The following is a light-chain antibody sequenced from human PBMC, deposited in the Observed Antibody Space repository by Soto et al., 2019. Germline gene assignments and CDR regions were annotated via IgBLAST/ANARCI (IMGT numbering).Light chain of an antibody. J-gene: IGKJ5*01. V-gene: IGKV3-20*01. CDR1: QTVISGY. Sequence: EIVLTQSPGTLSLSPGERATLSCRASQTVISGYLAWYQQKPGQAPRLLIFDASTRATGIPDRFSGSGSGTDFTLTISRLQSEDFAVYYCQQYNNWPPITFGQGTRLEIK. CDR2: DAS. CDR3: QQYNNWPPIT.